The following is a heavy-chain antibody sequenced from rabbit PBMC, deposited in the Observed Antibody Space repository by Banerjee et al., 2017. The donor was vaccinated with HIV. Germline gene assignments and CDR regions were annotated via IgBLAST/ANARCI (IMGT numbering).Heavy chain of an antibody. Sequence: QSLEESGGDLVKPGASLTLTCKASGFDLSSSYWICWVRQAPGKGLELIACIYSSSGITYYASWAKGRFTISKTSSTTVTLQMTSLTAADTATYFCVRTWPGSTNWDFWGPGTLVTVS. CDR3: VRTWPGSTNWDF. J-gene: IGHJ4*01. CDR2: IYSSSGIT. D-gene: IGHD4-2*01. V-gene: IGHV1S40*01. CDR1: GFDLSSSYW.